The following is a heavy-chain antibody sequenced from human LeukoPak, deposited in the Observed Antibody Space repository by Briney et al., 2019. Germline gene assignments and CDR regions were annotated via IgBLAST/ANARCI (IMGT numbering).Heavy chain of an antibody. CDR3: VRAGRGSSWVLDY. CDR1: GGSISSYY. CDR2: IYYSGST. Sequence: PSEALSLTCTVSGGSISSYYWSWIRQPPGKGLEWIGYIYYSGSTNYNPSLKSRVTISVDTSKNQFSLKLSSVTAADTAVYYCVRAGRGSSWVLDYWGQGTLVTVSS. J-gene: IGHJ4*02. V-gene: IGHV4-59*01. D-gene: IGHD1-26*01.